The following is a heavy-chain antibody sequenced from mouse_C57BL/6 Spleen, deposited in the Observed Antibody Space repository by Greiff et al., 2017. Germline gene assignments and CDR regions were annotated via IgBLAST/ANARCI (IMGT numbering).Heavy chain of an antibody. CDR1: GYTFTSYW. V-gene: IGHV1-52*01. D-gene: IGHD2-1*01. J-gene: IGHJ3*01. CDR3: ARDGNPGVAY. Sequence: QVQLQQPGAELVRPGSSVKLSKASGYTFTSYWMHWVKQRPIQGLEWIGNIDPSDSETHYNQKFKDKATLTVDKSSSTAYMQLSSLTSEDSAVYYCARDGNPGVAYWGQGTLVTVSA. CDR2: IDPSDSET.